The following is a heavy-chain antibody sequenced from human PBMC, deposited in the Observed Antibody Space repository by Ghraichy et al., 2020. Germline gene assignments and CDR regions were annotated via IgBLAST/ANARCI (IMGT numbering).Heavy chain of an antibody. CDR2: ISSSSTTM. V-gene: IGHV3-48*01. CDR3: ARRLES. CDR1: GFTFGTYD. J-gene: IGHJ4*02. Sequence: GVLNISCAASGFTFGTYDMNWVRQAPGKGLEWLSYISSSSTTMYYADSVKGRFIISRDNAKNSLFLQMDSLTVEDTAVYYCARRLESWGQGTPVTVSS.